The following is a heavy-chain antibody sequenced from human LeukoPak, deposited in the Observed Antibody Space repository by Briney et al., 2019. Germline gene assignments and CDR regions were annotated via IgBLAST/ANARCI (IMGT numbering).Heavy chain of an antibody. CDR1: GGSLSDYS. V-gene: IGHV4-34*01. J-gene: IGHJ6*03. Sequence: SETLSLTCAVYGGSLSDYSWSWIRQPPGKGLGWIGEINPSGGTNHNPSLMSRVSMSVDTSKNLISLRVSSVTAADTPVYYCARVGYSYSINDWSRTRLGAYPTKYYYYMDVWRKGTTVSVSS. CDR2: INPSGGT. D-gene: IGHD5-18*01. CDR3: ARVGYSYSINDWSRTRLGAYPTKYYYYMDV.